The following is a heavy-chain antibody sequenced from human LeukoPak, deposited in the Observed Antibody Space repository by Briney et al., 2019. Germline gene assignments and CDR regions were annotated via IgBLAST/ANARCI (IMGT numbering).Heavy chain of an antibody. CDR1: GFTFSSYW. V-gene: IGHV3-7*01. D-gene: IGHD5-18*01. CDR2: IKQDGSEK. CDR3: ARDITWIQLWSDDY. Sequence: GGSLRLSCAASGFTFSSYWMNWVRQAPGKGLEWVANIKQDGSEKYYVDSVKGRFTISRDNAKNSLYLQMNSLRAEDTAVYYCARDITWIQLWSDDYWGQGTLVTVSS. J-gene: IGHJ4*02.